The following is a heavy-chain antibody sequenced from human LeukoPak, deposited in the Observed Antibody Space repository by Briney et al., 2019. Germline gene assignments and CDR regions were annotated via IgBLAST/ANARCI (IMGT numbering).Heavy chain of an antibody. Sequence: ASGKVSCKASGYTFTGYYMHWVRQAPGQGLEWMGWINPNSGGTNYAQKFQGRVTMTRDTSISTAYMELSRLRSDDTAVYYCARDGRIRYFDWLLSSEFDYWGQGTLVTVSS. V-gene: IGHV1-2*02. J-gene: IGHJ4*02. CDR1: GYTFTGYY. CDR3: ARDGRIRYFDWLLSSEFDY. D-gene: IGHD3-9*01. CDR2: INPNSGGT.